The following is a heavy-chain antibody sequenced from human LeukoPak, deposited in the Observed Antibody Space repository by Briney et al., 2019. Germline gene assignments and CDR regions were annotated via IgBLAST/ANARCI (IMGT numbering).Heavy chain of an antibody. V-gene: IGHV3-23*01. CDR3: AKEEDSYGYFDY. D-gene: IGHD5-18*01. Sequence: GGSLRLSCAAPGFTFGSYAMSWVRQAPGKGLEWVSAISGSGGSTYYADSVKGRFTISRDNSKNTLYLQMNSLRAEDTAVYYCAKEEDSYGYFDYWGQGTLVTVSS. CDR2: ISGSGGST. CDR1: GFTFGSYA. J-gene: IGHJ4*02.